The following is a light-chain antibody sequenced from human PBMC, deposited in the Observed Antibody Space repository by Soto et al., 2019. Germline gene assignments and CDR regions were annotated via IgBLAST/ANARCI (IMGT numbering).Light chain of an antibody. CDR3: SSYAGSNNYV. Sequence: QSALTQPPSASGSPGQSVTISCTGTSSDVGGYNSVSWYQHHPGNAPKLMIYEVNKRPSGVPDRFSGSKSANTASLTVSGLQAEDEADYYCSSYAGSNNYVFGTGTKLTVL. CDR2: EVN. CDR1: SSDVGGYNS. J-gene: IGLJ1*01. V-gene: IGLV2-8*01.